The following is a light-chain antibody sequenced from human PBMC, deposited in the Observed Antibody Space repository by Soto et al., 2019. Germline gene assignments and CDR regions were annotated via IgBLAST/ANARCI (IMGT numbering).Light chain of an antibody. CDR2: DNN. J-gene: IGLJ3*02. Sequence: QSVLTQPPSVSGAPGQRVTISCAGSSSNIGAGYDVHWYQQLPGTAPKLLIYDNNNRPSGVPDRFSGSKSGTSASLAITGLQAEDEADYYCQSYGSSLMVFGGGTKLTVL. V-gene: IGLV1-40*01. CDR1: SSNIGAGYD. CDR3: QSYGSSLMV.